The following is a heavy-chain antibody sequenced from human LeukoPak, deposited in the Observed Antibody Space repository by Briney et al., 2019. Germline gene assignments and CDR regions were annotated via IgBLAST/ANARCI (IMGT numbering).Heavy chain of an antibody. J-gene: IGHJ4*02. Sequence: GASVKVSCKASGYTFTGYYMHWVRQAPGQGLEWMGWINPNSGGTNYAQRFQGRVTMTRDTSISTAYMELSRLRSDDTAVYYCARVRPTQEKAEVFDYWGQGTLVTVSS. CDR1: GYTFTGYY. CDR2: INPNSGGT. CDR3: ARVRPTQEKAEVFDY. V-gene: IGHV1-2*02. D-gene: IGHD2-15*01.